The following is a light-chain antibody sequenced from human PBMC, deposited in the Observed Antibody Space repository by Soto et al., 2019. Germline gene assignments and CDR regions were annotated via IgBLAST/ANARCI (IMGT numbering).Light chain of an antibody. CDR2: TAS. CDR3: QQSYSTPIS. V-gene: IGKV1-39*01. CDR1: QTISSW. Sequence: DIQMTQSPSTLSGSVGDRVTITCRASQTISSWLAWYQQKPGKAPNLMMYTASNLQSGVPSRFSGSGSGTDCTLTISSLQPEDVATYYCQQSYSTPISFGQGTRLEIK. J-gene: IGKJ5*01.